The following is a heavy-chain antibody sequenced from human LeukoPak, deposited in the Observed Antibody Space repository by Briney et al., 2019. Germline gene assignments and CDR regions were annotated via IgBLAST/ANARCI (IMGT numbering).Heavy chain of an antibody. CDR1: GFTFSSYE. V-gene: IGHV3-48*03. J-gene: IGHJ4*02. Sequence: GGSLRLSCAASGFTFSSYEMNWVRQAPGKGLEWVSYISSSGSTIYYADSVKGRFTISRDNAKNSLYLQMNSLRAEDTAVYYCARSIIDYGDYVIFDYWGQGTLVTVSS. CDR3: ARSIIDYGDYVIFDY. D-gene: IGHD4-17*01. CDR2: ISSSGSTI.